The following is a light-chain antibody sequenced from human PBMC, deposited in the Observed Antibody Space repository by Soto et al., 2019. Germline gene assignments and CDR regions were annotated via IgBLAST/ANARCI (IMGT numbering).Light chain of an antibody. V-gene: IGKV3-15*01. CDR1: QSVSSN. CDR3: QQYHHWPPIT. Sequence: TVLSQSPATLSLSPGKRATLSCRASQSVSSNLAWYQQKPGQSPRLLIFRASTRATGIPARFSGSGSGTEFTLTISSLQSEDFAVYYCQQYHHWPPITFGQATRLAI. J-gene: IGKJ5*01. CDR2: RAS.